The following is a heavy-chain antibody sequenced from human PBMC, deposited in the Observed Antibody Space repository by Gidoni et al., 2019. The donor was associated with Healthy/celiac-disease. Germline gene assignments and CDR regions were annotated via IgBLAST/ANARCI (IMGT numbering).Heavy chain of an antibody. D-gene: IGHD6-19*01. J-gene: IGHJ4*02. Sequence: STNYNPSLKSRVTMSVDTSKNQFSLKLSSVTAADTAVYYCARASPIAVAGTGPFDYWGQGTLVTVSS. V-gene: IGHV4-4*07. CDR3: ARASPIAVAGTGPFDY. CDR2: ST.